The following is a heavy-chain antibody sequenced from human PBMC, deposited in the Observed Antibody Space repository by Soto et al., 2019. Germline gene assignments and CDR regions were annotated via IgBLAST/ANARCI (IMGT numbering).Heavy chain of an antibody. Sequence: SLRLSCSASGFTFDDYAMHWVRQAPGKGLEWVSGISWNSGSIGYADSVKGRFTISRDNAKNSLYLQMNSLRAEDTALYYCAKDLGSAGTMYSSSWYDYYYYGMDVWGQGTTVTVSS. CDR2: ISWNSGSI. D-gene: IGHD6-13*01. J-gene: IGHJ6*02. CDR3: AKDLGSAGTMYSSSWYDYYYYGMDV. V-gene: IGHV3-9*01. CDR1: GFTFDDYA.